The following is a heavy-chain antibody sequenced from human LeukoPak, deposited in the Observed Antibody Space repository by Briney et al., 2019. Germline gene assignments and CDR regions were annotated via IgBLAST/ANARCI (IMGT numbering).Heavy chain of an antibody. J-gene: IGHJ4*02. CDR2: ISSSGSTI. CDR1: GFTFSSYE. CDR3: ARAPWTLYSGSYYSDY. V-gene: IGHV3-48*03. D-gene: IGHD1-26*01. Sequence: PGGSLRLSCAASGFTFSSYEMNWVRQAPGNGLEWVSYISSSGSTIYYADSVKGRFTIYRDNAKNSLYLQMNSLRAEDTAVYYCARAPWTLYSGSYYSDYWGQGTLVTVSS.